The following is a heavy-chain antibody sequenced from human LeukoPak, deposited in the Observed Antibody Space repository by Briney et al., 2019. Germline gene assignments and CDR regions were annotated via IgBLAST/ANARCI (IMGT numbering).Heavy chain of an antibody. CDR2: IKGSGGST. V-gene: IGHV3-23*01. CDR1: GFTFSSYA. Sequence: PGGSLRLSCAASGFTFSSYAMSWVRQAPGKGLEWVSSIKGSGGSTYYADSVKGRFTISRDNYKNTLYLQMNSLRADDTAVYYCAKSVSGYLEYFQHWGQGTLVTVSS. D-gene: IGHD5-12*01. CDR3: AKSVSGYLEYFQH. J-gene: IGHJ1*01.